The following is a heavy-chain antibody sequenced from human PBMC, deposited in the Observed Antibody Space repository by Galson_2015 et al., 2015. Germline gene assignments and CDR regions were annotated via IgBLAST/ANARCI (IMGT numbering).Heavy chain of an antibody. CDR2: INPSGAAT. CDR3: ARELGGTYYFDY. CDR1: GYTFTNYF. D-gene: IGHD3-10*01. V-gene: IGHV1-46*04. J-gene: IGHJ4*02. Sequence: QSGAEVKKPGESLKISCKASGYTFTNYFIQWVRQAPGQGLEWVGAINPSGAATFYAQKLQGRVTMTRDTPTSTVYVELSSLGSEDTAVYYCARELGGTYYFDYGGLGTLVTVSS.